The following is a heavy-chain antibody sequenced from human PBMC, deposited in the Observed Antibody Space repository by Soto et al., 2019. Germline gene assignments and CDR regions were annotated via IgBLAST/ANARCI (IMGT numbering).Heavy chain of an antibody. Sequence: GESLKISCKGSGYSFTSYWISWVRQMPGKGLEWMGRIDPSDSYTNYSPSFQGHVTISADKSISTAYLQWSSLKASDTAMYYCASTYCSSTSCYMSYYGMDVWGKGTKVTVSS. CDR1: GYSFTSYW. D-gene: IGHD2-2*02. CDR3: ASTYCSSTSCYMSYYGMDV. CDR2: IDPSDSYT. V-gene: IGHV5-10-1*01. J-gene: IGHJ6*04.